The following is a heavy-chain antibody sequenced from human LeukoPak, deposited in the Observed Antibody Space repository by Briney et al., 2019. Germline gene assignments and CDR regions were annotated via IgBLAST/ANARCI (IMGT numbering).Heavy chain of an antibody. V-gene: IGHV4-59*01. Sequence: KPSETLSLTCSISGGSISDYYWNWIRQPPGKGLEWIGYIYYSGSTTYNPSLKSRVTMSVDTSKNQFSLRLSSVTAADTAVYYCARGSWCSYTNCMLRPFDYWGRGSLVTVSS. D-gene: IGHD2-2*01. CDR2: IYYSGST. CDR3: ARGSWCSYTNCMLRPFDY. CDR1: GGSISDYY. J-gene: IGHJ4*02.